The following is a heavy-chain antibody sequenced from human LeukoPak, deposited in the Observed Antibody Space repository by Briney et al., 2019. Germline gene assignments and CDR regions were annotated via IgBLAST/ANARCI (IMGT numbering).Heavy chain of an antibody. Sequence: GGSLRLSCAASGFTFSSYAMSWVRQAPGKGLEWVSAISGSGGSTYYADSVKGRFTISRDNSKNTLYLQMNSLRAEDTAVYYCARHTAARPYYYYYYYMDVWGKGTTVTVSS. D-gene: IGHD6-6*01. V-gene: IGHV3-23*01. CDR3: ARHTAARPYYYYYYYMDV. CDR2: ISGSGGST. J-gene: IGHJ6*03. CDR1: GFTFSSYA.